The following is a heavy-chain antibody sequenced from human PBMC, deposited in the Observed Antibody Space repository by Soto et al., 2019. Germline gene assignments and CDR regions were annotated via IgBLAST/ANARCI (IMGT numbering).Heavy chain of an antibody. Sequence: LRLSCAASGFTFSTYWMDWVRQTPGKGLEWVANINQDGSKKNYVDSVKGRFTISRDNAKNSLYLQMSSLTAEDSALYYCSRSLNSWGQGTLVTVSS. CDR1: GFTFSTYW. V-gene: IGHV3-7*01. CDR3: SRSLNS. CDR2: INQDGSKK. J-gene: IGHJ4*02.